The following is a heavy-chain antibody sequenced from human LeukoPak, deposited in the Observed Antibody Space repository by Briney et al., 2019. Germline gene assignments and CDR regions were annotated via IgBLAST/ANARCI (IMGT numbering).Heavy chain of an antibody. Sequence: GRSLRLSCTTSGFSFNNYGMSWVRQAPGKGLDWVAVIWHDGSNKYYADSVKGRSTISRDNSKSTLYLEMSSLRAEDTALYYCARIGTTQAFDIWGRGTMLTVSS. J-gene: IGHJ3*02. CDR2: IWHDGSNK. V-gene: IGHV3-33*01. D-gene: IGHD1-1*01. CDR3: ARIGTTQAFDI. CDR1: GFSFNNYG.